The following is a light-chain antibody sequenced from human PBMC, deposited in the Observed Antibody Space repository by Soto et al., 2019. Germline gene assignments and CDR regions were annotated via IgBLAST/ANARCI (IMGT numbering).Light chain of an antibody. CDR1: SNDVGAYNY. J-gene: IGLJ1*01. CDR3: TSYTSSRTYV. Sequence: QSALTQPASVSGSPGQSITVSCTGTSNDVGAYNYVSWYQQHPGTAPKLMIYDVSNRPSGVSNRFSGSKSGNTASLTISGLQAEDEADHYCTSYTSSRTYVFGTGTKVTVL. V-gene: IGLV2-14*03. CDR2: DVS.